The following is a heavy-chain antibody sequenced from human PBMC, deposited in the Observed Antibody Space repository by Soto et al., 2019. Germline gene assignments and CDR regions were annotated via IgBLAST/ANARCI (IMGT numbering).Heavy chain of an antibody. J-gene: IGHJ3*02. V-gene: IGHV3-74*01. CDR2: INSDGSST. D-gene: IGHD3-16*02. CDR1: GFTFSSYW. CDR3: ARPGSYRGYAFDI. Sequence: EVQLVESGGGLVQPGGSLRLSCAASGFTFSSYWMRWVRQAPGKGLVWVSRINSDGSSTSYADSVKGRFTISRDNAKNTLYLQMNSLRADDTAVYHCARPGSYRGYAFDIWGQGTMVTVSS.